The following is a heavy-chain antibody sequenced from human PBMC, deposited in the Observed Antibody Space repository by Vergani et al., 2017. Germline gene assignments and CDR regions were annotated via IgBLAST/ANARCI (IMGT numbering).Heavy chain of an antibody. Sequence: QVQLQESGPGLVKPSQTLSLTCTVSGGSISSGGYYWSWIRQHPGKGLEWIGYIYYSGSTYYNPSLKSRVTISVDTTKNQFSLKLSSVTAADTAVYYCARGYYDILTGYHQPSWFDPWGQGTLVTVSS. J-gene: IGHJ5*02. CDR1: GGSISSGGYY. D-gene: IGHD3-9*01. CDR3: ARGYYDILTGYHQPSWFDP. V-gene: IGHV4-31*03. CDR2: IYYSGST.